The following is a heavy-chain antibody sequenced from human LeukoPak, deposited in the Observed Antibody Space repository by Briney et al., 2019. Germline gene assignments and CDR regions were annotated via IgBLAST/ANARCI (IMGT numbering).Heavy chain of an antibody. J-gene: IGHJ4*02. V-gene: IGHV1-69*05. Sequence: GASVKVSCKASGGTFSSYAISWVRQAPGQGLEWMGGIIPIFGTANYAQKLQGRVTMTTDPSTSTAYMELRSLRSDDTAVYYCARDYYGSFRWGQGTLVTVSS. CDR3: ARDYYGSFR. CDR1: GGTFSSYA. D-gene: IGHD3-10*01. CDR2: IIPIFGTA.